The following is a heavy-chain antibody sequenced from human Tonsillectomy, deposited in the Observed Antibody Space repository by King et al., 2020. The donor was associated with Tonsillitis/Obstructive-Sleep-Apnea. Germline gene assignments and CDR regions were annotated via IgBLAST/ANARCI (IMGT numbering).Heavy chain of an antibody. J-gene: IGHJ4*02. CDR1: GDTFTGYY. D-gene: IGHD3-3*01. CDR3: ARGNYNFWSGHFDS. Sequence: QLVQSGAEVKKPGASVKVSCQASGDTFTGYYMHWVRQAPGQGLKWLGRININTGDTKYSQMLQGRVTLTRDTSITTSYMELSSLKPDDTAVYYCARGNYNFWSGHFDSWGQGTLVTVSS. CDR2: ININTGDT. V-gene: IGHV1-2*06.